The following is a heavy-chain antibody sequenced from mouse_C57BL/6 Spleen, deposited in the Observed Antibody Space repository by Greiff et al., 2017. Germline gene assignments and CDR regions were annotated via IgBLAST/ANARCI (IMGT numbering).Heavy chain of an antibody. CDR3: AIMGGNWDAWFAY. CDR1: GYTFTDHT. CDR2: IYPRDGST. V-gene: IGHV1-78*01. Sequence: QVQLQQSDAELVKPGASVKISCKVSGYTFTDHTIHWMKQRPEQGLEWIGYIYPRDGSTKYNEKFKGKATLTVDKSSSTAYMQLSSLTSEDSAVYYCAIMGGNWDAWFAYWGQGTLVTVSA. J-gene: IGHJ3*01. D-gene: IGHD4-1*01.